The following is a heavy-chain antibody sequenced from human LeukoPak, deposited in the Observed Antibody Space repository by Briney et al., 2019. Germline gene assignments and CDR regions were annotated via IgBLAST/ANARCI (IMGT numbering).Heavy chain of an antibody. CDR2: IVVGSGNT. V-gene: IGHV1-58*02. Sequence: SVKVSCKASGFTFTSSAMQWVRQARGQRLEWIGWIVVGSGNTNYAQKFQERVTITRDMSTSTAYMELSSLRSEDTAVYYCATEILGYCPDDNCSWGFLFHYWGQGTLVAVSS. D-gene: IGHD2-8*02. J-gene: IGHJ4*02. CDR3: ATEILGYCPDDNCSWGFLFHY. CDR1: GFTFTSSA.